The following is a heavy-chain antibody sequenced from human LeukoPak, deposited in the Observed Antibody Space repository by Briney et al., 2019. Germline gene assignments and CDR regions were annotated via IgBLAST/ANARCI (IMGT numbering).Heavy chain of an antibody. J-gene: IGHJ4*02. CDR1: GFTFSNYG. CDR2: IKTKTDGGTT. D-gene: IGHD2-21*02. V-gene: IGHV3-15*01. CDR3: TTGDSCAGVCYSGSLRY. Sequence: GGSLRLSCAASGFTFSNYGMNWVRQAPGKGLEWVGRIKTKTDGGTTDYAAPVKGRFTISRDDSKNTLYLQMNSLKTEDTALYYYTTGDSCAGVCYSGSLRYWGQGTLVTVSS.